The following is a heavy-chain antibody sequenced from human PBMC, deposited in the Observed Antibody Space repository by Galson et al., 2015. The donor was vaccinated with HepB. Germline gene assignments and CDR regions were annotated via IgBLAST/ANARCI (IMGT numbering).Heavy chain of an antibody. J-gene: IGHJ3*02. D-gene: IGHD3-16*02. CDR1: GFSLNTSGVG. CDR3: AHVMITFGGVIGPDAFDI. V-gene: IGHV2-5*02. CDR2: IYWDDDG. Sequence: PALVKPTQTLTLTCTFSGFSLNTSGVGVGWIRQPPGKALEWLAVIYWDDDGRYSPSLKSRLKITKDTSKNQVVLTMTNMDPVDTATYYCAHVMITFGGVIGPDAFDIWGQGTMVTVSS.